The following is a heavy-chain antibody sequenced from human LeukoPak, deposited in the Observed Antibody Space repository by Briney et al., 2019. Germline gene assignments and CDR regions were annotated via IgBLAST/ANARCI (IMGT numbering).Heavy chain of an antibody. V-gene: IGHV3-9*01. CDR1: GFTFSSYA. CDR3: AKDLIAVAGVFDY. CDR2: ISWNSGSI. J-gene: IGHJ4*02. Sequence: GGSLRLSCAASGFTFSSYAMSWVRQAPGKGLEWVSGISWNSGSIGYADSVKGRFTISRDNAKNSLYLQMNSLRAEDTALYYCAKDLIAVAGVFDYWGQGTLVTVSS. D-gene: IGHD6-19*01.